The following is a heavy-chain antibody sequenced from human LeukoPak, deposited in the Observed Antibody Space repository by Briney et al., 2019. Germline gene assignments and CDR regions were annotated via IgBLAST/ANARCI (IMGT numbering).Heavy chain of an antibody. J-gene: IGHJ4*02. D-gene: IGHD2-15*01. CDR1: GGTFSSYA. CDR2: IIPIFGTA. V-gene: IGHV1-69*05. CDR3: ASMVVAATKRAGYFDY. Sequence: SVKVSCKASGGTFSSYAISWVRQAPGQGLGWMGGIIPIFGTANYAQKFQGRVTITTDESTSTAYMELSSLRSEDTAVYYCASMVVAATKRAGYFDYWGQGTLVTVSS.